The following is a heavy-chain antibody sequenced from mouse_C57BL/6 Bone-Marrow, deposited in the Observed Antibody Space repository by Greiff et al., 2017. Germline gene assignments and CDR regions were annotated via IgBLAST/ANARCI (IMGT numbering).Heavy chain of an antibody. CDR1: GYTFTSYW. J-gene: IGHJ2*01. CDR2: IHPNSGST. D-gene: IGHD2-4*01. V-gene: IGHV1-64*01. Sequence: QVQLQQPGAELVKPGASVKLSCKASGYTFTSYWMHWVKQRPGQGLEWIGMIHPNSGSTNYNEKFKSKATLTVDKSSSTAYMQLSSLTSEDSAVYYCARWEIYYDYDGDYWGQGTTLTVSS. CDR3: ARWEIYYDYDGDY.